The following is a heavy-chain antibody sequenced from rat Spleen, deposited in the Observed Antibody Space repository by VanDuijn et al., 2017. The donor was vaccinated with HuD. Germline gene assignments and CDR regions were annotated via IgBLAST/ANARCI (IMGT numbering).Heavy chain of an antibody. J-gene: IGHJ2*01. D-gene: IGHD1-11*01. V-gene: IGHV5-58*01. Sequence: EVKLVESGGGLVQPGRSLKLSCAASGFTFSSFWMYWFRQAPGKGLEWVSSINIDGDSTYYPDSVKGRFTISRDNAENTVYLQMNSLRSEDTATYYCAKDLDYGPDYWGQGVMVTVSS. CDR1: GFTFSSFW. CDR3: AKDLDYGPDY. CDR2: INIDGDST.